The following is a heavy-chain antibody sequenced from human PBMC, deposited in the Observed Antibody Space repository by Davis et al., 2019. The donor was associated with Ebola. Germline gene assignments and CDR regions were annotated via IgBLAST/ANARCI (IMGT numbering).Heavy chain of an antibody. V-gene: IGHV3-53*01. CDR2: IYIGGST. CDR3: ARISINTYYYYGMDV. D-gene: IGHD3-9*01. CDR1: GFTVSSNY. J-gene: IGHJ6*02. Sequence: GESLKIPCAASGFTVSSNYMSWVRQAPGKGLEWVSVIYIGGSTYYADSVKGRFTIPRDNSKNTLYLQMNSLRAEDTAVYYCARISINTYYYYGMDVSGQGTTVTVSS.